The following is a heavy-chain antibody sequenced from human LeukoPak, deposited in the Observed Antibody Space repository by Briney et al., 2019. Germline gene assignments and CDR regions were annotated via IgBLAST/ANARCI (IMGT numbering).Heavy chain of an antibody. CDR1: GFTFNNHG. CDR2: ISYDGSNK. J-gene: IGHJ4*02. V-gene: IGHV3-30*03. Sequence: GGSLRLSCEASGFTFNNHGMHWVRHAPGKGLEWVTVISYDGSNKYYADSVKGRFTISRDNSKNTLYLQMNSLRTEDTAVYYCARDDCSGNSCYSDYWGQGTLVTVSS. D-gene: IGHD2-15*01. CDR3: ARDDCSGNSCYSDY.